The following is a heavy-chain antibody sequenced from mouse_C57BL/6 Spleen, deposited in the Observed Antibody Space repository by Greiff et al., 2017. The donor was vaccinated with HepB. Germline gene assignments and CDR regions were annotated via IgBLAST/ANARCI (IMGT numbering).Heavy chain of an antibody. CDR2: ISDGGSYT. V-gene: IGHV5-4*03. CDR3: SLSFYTMYY. Sequence: DVKLQESGGGLVKPGGSLKLSCAASGFTFSSYAMSWVRQTPEKRLEWVATISDGGSYTYYPDNVKGRFTISRDNAKNNLYLQMSHLKSEDTAMYSSSLSFYTMYYWAHSTSVTVSS. J-gene: IGHJ4*01. D-gene: IGHD6-5*01. CDR1: GFTFSSYA.